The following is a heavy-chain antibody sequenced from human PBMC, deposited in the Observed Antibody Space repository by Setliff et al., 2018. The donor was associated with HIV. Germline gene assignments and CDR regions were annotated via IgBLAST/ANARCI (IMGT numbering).Heavy chain of an antibody. CDR3: ARDPIAAAYYYYYMDV. V-gene: IGHV3-74*01. CDR2: IHSDGSST. D-gene: IGHD6-13*01. J-gene: IGHJ6*03. Sequence: GGSLRLSCAASGFTFSTYWMHWVRQAPGKGLVWVSRIHSDGSSTSYADSVKGRFTISRDNAKNSLYLQMNSLRAEDTAVYYCARDPIAAAYYYYYMDVWGKGTTVTVSS. CDR1: GFTFSTYW.